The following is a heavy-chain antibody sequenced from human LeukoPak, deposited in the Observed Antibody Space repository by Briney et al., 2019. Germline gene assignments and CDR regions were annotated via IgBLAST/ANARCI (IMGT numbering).Heavy chain of an antibody. V-gene: IGHV4-61*08. J-gene: IGHJ3*02. Sequence: SETLSLTCTVSGGSISSGGYSWSWIRQPPGKGLEWIGYMYYSGSFNYNPSLKSRVTISGDTSKNHLSLNLIYVIAADTAVYYCARAPFTGDAFDIWGQGTMVTVSS. CDR3: ARAPFTGDAFDI. D-gene: IGHD2/OR15-2a*01. CDR2: MYYSGSF. CDR1: GGSISSGGYS.